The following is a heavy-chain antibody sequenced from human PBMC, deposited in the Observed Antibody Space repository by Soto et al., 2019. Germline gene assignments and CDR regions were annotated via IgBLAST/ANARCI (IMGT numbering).Heavy chain of an antibody. CDR3: ASDAGFSGSPFDY. V-gene: IGHV4-4*07. CDR1: GGSISSYH. CDR2: IYTSGST. Sequence: PSETLCLTCTVSGGSISSYHWSWIRQPAGKGLEWIGRIYTSGSTNDNPSLKSRVTISVDTSKNQFSLKLSSVTAADTAVYYCASDAGFSGSPFDYWRQGTLVTFSS. J-gene: IGHJ4*02. D-gene: IGHD1-26*01.